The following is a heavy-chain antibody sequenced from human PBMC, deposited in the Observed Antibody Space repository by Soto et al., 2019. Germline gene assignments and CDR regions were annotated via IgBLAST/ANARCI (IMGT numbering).Heavy chain of an antibody. D-gene: IGHD3-22*01. Sequence: GGSLRLSCAASGVTFSSYAMSWVRQAPGKGLEWVSAISGSGGSTYYADSVKGRFTISRDNSKNTLYLQMNSLRAEDTAVYYCAKNSDSSCYPYYYYYGMDVWGQGTTVTVSS. CDR2: ISGSGGST. V-gene: IGHV3-23*01. J-gene: IGHJ6*02. CDR3: AKNSDSSCYPYYYYYGMDV. CDR1: GVTFSSYA.